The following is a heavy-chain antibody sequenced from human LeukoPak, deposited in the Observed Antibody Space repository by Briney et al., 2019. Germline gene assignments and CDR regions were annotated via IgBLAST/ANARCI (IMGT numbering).Heavy chain of an antibody. Sequence: SETLSLTCTVSGGSISSYYWSWIRQPPGKGLEWIGYIYYSGSTNYNPSLKSRVTISVDTSKNQSSLKLSSVTAADTAVYYCARHIITMVRGVKENWFDPWGQGTLVTVSS. CDR1: GGSISSYY. J-gene: IGHJ5*02. D-gene: IGHD3-10*01. V-gene: IGHV4-59*01. CDR2: IYYSGST. CDR3: ARHIITMVRGVKENWFDP.